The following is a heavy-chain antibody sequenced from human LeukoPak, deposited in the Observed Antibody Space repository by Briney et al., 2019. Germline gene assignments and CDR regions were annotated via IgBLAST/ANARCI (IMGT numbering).Heavy chain of an antibody. D-gene: IGHD5-18*01. CDR3: ARVGYSYGLYWYFDL. V-gene: IGHV4-59*08. CDR2: IHYSGLT. CDR1: GDSIGSYY. Sequence: SETLSLTCTVSGDSIGSYYWTWIRQPPGKGLEWIGYIHYSGLTNYNPSLKSRVTISVDTSKNQFSLKLSSVTAADTAVYYCARVGYSYGLYWYFDLWGRGTLVTVSS. J-gene: IGHJ2*01.